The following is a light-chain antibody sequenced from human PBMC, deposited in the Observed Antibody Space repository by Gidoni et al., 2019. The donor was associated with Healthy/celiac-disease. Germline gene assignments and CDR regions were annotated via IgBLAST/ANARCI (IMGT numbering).Light chain of an antibody. V-gene: IGLV1-51*01. CDR2: DNN. CDR1: SSNIGNNY. Sequence: QSVLTQPPSVSAGPGQKVTSSCSGSSSNIGNNYVSWYQQIPGTAPKLLIYDNNKRPAGIPGRFSGSKSGTSATLGITGLQTGDEADYYCGTWDSSLSAVVFGGGTKLTVL. CDR3: GTWDSSLSAVV. J-gene: IGLJ2*01.